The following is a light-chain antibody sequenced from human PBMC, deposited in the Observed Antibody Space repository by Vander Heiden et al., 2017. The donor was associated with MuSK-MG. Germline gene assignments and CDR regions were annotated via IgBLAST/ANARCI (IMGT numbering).Light chain of an antibody. J-gene: IGLJ2*01. Sequence: QSVLTQPPSVSGAPGQRVTMSCTGSSSNIGTGYDVHWYQQLPGTAPKLLIYSDTNQPSGVPDRFSGSKSGTSASLAITGLQTEEEADYYCQSYDSGLSASVFGGGTKLTVL. V-gene: IGLV1-40*01. CDR3: QSYDSGLSASV. CDR2: SDT. CDR1: SSNIGTGYD.